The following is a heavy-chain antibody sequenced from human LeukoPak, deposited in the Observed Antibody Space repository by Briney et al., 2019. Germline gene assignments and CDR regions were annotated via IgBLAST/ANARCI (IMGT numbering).Heavy chain of an antibody. CDR2: INPNSGGT. D-gene: IGHD3-9*01. J-gene: IGHJ5*02. Sequence: ASVKVSCKASGYTFTGYYMHWVRQAPGQGLEWMGWINPNSGGTNYAQKFQGRVTMTRDTSISTAYMELSRLGSDDTAVYYCARDFLTGYYTYNWFDPWGQGTLVTVSS. V-gene: IGHV1-2*02. CDR1: GYTFTGYY. CDR3: ARDFLTGYYTYNWFDP.